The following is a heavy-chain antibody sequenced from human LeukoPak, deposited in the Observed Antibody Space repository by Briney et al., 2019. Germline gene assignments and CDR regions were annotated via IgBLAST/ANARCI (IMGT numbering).Heavy chain of an antibody. J-gene: IGHJ6*02. CDR2: INPNSGGT. V-gene: IGHV1-2*04. CDR3: AINGIAVAGKVPDGYYYGMDV. D-gene: IGHD6-19*01. Sequence: ASVKVSCKASGYTFTGYYMHWVRQAPGQGLEWMEWINPNSGGTNYAQKFQGWVTMTRDTSISTAYMELSRLRSDDTAVYYCAINGIAVAGKVPDGYYYGMDVWGQGTTVTVSS. CDR1: GYTFTGYY.